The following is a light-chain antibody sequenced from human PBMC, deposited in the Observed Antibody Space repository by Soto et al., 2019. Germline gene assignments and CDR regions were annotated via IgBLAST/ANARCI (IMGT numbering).Light chain of an antibody. J-gene: IGLJ1*01. Sequence: QPALAHAPSPSGVPGEAGPISRTGNSNYVGGYSSVAWFQHHPGKAPKLMIYEVSKRPSGVPDRFSGSKSGNTASLTVSGLQAEDEADYYCISYAGSNNYVFGTGTKVTVL. CDR3: ISYAGSNNYV. CDR2: EVS. CDR1: SNYVGGYSS. V-gene: IGLV2-8*01.